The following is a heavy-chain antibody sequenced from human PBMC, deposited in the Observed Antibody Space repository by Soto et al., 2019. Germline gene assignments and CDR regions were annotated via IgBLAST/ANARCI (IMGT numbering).Heavy chain of an antibody. J-gene: IGHJ4*02. V-gene: IGHV1-18*01. Sequence: ASVKVSCKASGYTFTSYGISWVRQAPGQGLEWMGWISAYNGNTNYAQKLQGRVIMTTDTSTSTAYMELRSLRSDDTAVYSCARDAEGYYDSSGYPDYWGQGTLVTVSS. CDR1: GYTFTSYG. D-gene: IGHD3-22*01. CDR2: ISAYNGNT. CDR3: ARDAEGYYDSSGYPDY.